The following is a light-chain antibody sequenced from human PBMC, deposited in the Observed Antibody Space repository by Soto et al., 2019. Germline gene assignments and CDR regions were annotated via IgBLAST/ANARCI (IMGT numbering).Light chain of an antibody. V-gene: IGKV4-1*01. CDR1: QRVFYSSNNKNY. J-gene: IGKJ1*01. Sequence: DIVMTQSPDSLSVSLGERATINCKSSQRVFYSSNNKNYLAWYQQKPGQPPKLLIYWASTRESGVPDRFSGSGSGTDFTLTISSLQAEDVAVYYCQQYYSTPRTFGQGTKVDI. CDR2: WAS. CDR3: QQYYSTPRT.